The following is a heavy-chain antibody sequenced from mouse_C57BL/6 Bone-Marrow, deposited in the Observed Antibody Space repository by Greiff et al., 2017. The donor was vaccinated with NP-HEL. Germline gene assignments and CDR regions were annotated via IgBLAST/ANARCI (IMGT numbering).Heavy chain of an antibody. CDR3: AECYYGSGDWYFDV. CDR1: GYSFTDYN. D-gene: IGHD1-1*01. CDR2: INPNYGTT. J-gene: IGHJ1*03. V-gene: IGHV1-39*01. Sequence: EVQLQQSGPELVKPGASAKISCKASGYSFTDYNMNWVKQSNGKSLEWIGVINPNYGTTSYNQQFKGKATLTVDQSSSTAYMQLNSLTSEDSAVYYCAECYYGSGDWYFDVWGTGTTVTVSS.